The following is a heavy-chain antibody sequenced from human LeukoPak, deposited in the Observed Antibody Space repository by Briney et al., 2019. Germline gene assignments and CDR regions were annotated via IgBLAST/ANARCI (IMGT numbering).Heavy chain of an antibody. V-gene: IGHV4-59*12. Sequence: SETLSLTCTVSGGSISSYYWSWIRQPPGKGLEWIGYIYYSGSTYYNPSLKSRVTISVDTSKNQFSLKLSSVTAADTAVYYCARGRRPDFWSGYFSYFDYWGQGTLVTVSS. D-gene: IGHD3-3*01. CDR3: ARGRRPDFWSGYFSYFDY. J-gene: IGHJ4*02. CDR1: GGSISSYY. CDR2: IYYSGST.